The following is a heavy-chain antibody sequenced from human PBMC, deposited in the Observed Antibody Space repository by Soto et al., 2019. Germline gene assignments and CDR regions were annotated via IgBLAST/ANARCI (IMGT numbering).Heavy chain of an antibody. D-gene: IGHD2-21*02. CDR3: ARLGCGGYCYTKPFDF. Sequence: QVQLVQSGAEVKKPGSSVKVSCKASGYTFTGYYMPWVRQAPGQGLEWMGWINPNSGGTNYAQKFQGRVTMTRDTSISTAYRDLSRLRSDDTAVYYCARLGCGGYCYTKPFDFWGQRALVADSS. V-gene: IGHV1-2*02. CDR1: GYTFTGYY. J-gene: IGHJ4*02. CDR2: INPNSGGT.